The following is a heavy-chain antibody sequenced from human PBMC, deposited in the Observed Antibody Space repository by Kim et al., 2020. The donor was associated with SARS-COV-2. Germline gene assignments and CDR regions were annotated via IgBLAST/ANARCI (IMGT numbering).Heavy chain of an antibody. CDR3: ARGVVRGVIPNYYYYGMDV. D-gene: IGHD3-10*01. J-gene: IGHJ6*02. CDR2: IYPGDSDT. V-gene: IGHV5-51*01. CDR1: GYSFTSYW. Sequence: GESLKISCKGSGYSFTSYWIGWVRQMPGKGLEWMGIIYPGDSDTRYSPSFQGQVTISADKSISTAYLQWSSLKASDTAMYYCARGVVRGVIPNYYYYGMDVWGQGTTVTVSS.